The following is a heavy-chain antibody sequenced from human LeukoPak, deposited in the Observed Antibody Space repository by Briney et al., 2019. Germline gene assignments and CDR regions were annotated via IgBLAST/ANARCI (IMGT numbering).Heavy chain of an antibody. V-gene: IGHV3-23*01. CDR1: GFTFSSYA. J-gene: IGHJ4*02. D-gene: IGHD1/OR15-1a*01. CDR2: ISGSGGST. CDR3: ARGRTGTFDY. Sequence: GGSLRLSCAVSGFTFSSYAMNWVRQAPGEGLEWVSAISGSGGSTYYADSVKGRFTISRDKSKNTLYLQMNSLRAEDTAVYYCARGRTGTFDYWGQGKLVTVSS.